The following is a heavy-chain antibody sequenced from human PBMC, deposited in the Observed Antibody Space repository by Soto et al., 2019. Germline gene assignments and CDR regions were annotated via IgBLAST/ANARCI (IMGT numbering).Heavy chain of an antibody. CDR2: ISGSGGST. CDR3: AKDRLGYSSGWLGIAFDI. CDR1: GFTFSSYA. D-gene: IGHD6-19*01. Sequence: GGSLRLSCAASGFTFSSYAMSWVRQAPGKGLEWVSAISGSGGSTYYADSVKGRFTISRDNSKNTLYLQMNSLRAEDTAVYYCAKDRLGYSSGWLGIAFDIWGQGTMVTVSS. V-gene: IGHV3-23*01. J-gene: IGHJ3*02.